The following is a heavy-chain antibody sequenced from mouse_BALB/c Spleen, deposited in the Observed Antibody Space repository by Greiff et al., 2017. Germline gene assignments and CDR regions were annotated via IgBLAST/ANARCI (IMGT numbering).Heavy chain of an antibody. D-gene: IGHD6-1*01. CDR2: ISSGGST. J-gene: IGHJ2*01. V-gene: IGHV5-6-5*01. CDR3: ARVPLDY. Sequence: EVKVVESGGGLVNPGGSLKLSCAASGFTFSSYAMSWVRQTPEKRLEWVASISSGGSTYYPDSVKGRFTISRDNARNILYLQMSSLRSEDTAMYYCARVPLDYWGQGTTLTVSS. CDR1: GFTFSSYA.